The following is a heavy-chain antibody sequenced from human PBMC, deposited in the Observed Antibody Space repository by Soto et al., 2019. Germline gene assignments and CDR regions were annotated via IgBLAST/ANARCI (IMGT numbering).Heavy chain of an antibody. J-gene: IGHJ3*01. CDR1: GFFISSGNY. Sequence: PSETLSLTSADSGFFISSGNYWGWIRKPPGKGLEWIGSIFHGGNTYYNPSLKSRVTISVDMSKNQFSLKLNSVTAADPAVYYCARARWYDAFDVWGQGTVVTVSS. CDR2: IFHGGNT. CDR3: ARARWYDAFDV. D-gene: IGHD2-15*01. V-gene: IGHV4-38-2*01.